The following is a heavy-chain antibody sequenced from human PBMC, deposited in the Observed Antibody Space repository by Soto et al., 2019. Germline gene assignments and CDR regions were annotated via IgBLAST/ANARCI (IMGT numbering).Heavy chain of an antibody. CDR3: ARAQEGSGSTYYYYYYGMDV. V-gene: IGHV1-8*01. J-gene: IGHJ6*02. Sequence: GPSVKVSCKASGYTFTSYDINWVRQATGQGLEWMGWMNPNSGNTGYAQKFQGRVTMTRNTSISTAYMELSSLRSEDTAVYYCARAQEGSGSTYYYYYYGMDVWGQGTTVTVSS. CDR2: MNPNSGNT. D-gene: IGHD3-10*01. CDR1: GYTFTSYD.